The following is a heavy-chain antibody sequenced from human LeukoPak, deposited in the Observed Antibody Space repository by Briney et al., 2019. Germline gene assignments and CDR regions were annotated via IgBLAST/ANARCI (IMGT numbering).Heavy chain of an antibody. CDR3: AKVFRYCSSTSCSLFDY. CDR2: ISGSGGST. D-gene: IGHD2-2*01. V-gene: IGHV3-23*01. CDR1: GFTFSSYA. Sequence: RGSLRLSCAASGFTFSSYAMSWVRQAPGKGLEWVSAISGSGGSTYYADSVKGRFTISRDNSKNTLYLQMNSLRAEDTAVYYCAKVFRYCSSTSCSLFDYWGQGTLVTVSS. J-gene: IGHJ4*02.